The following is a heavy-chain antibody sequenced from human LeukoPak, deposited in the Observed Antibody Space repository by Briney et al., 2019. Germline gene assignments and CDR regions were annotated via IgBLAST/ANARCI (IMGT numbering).Heavy chain of an antibody. D-gene: IGHD2-8*02. CDR2: ISDDGKKK. CDR1: GFTFSRYD. J-gene: IGHJ5*02. V-gene: IGHV3-30*04. CDR3: ARAAAETGAFRDNWFDP. Sequence: GGSLRLSCVGSGFTFSRYDVHWVRQAPGKGLEWVAVISDDGKKKIYADSVKGRFTISRDNSKNTLYLQMDSLRAEDTALNYCARAAAETGAFRDNWFDPWGQGTLVTVSS.